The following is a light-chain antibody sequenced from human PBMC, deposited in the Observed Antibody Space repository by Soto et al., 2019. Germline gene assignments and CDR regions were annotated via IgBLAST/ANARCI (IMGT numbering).Light chain of an antibody. J-gene: IGKJ3*01. V-gene: IGKV3-15*01. CDR1: QSVSSN. Sequence: EIVMTQSPATLSVSPGERATLSCRASQSVSSNLAWYQQKPGQAPRLLIYGASTRATGIPARFSGSGFGTEFTLTISSLQSEDFAVYYCQQYNNWPPGVTFGPGTKVDIK. CDR3: QQYNNWPPGVT. CDR2: GAS.